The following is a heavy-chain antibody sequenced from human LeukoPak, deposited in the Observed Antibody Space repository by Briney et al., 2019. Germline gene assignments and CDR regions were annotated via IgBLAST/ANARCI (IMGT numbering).Heavy chain of an antibody. J-gene: IGHJ4*02. CDR3: AKDLRSRTSYYFDY. CDR2: ISGSGGAT. D-gene: IGHD6-13*01. V-gene: IGHV3-23*01. CDR1: GFTFSIYA. Sequence: GGSLRLFCAASGFTFSIYAMSCVRQAPGKRLEWVSGISGSGGATYYADSVKGRFTISRDNSRNTLYMQMNSMRAEDTAIYYCAKDLRSRTSYYFDYWGQGTLVTVSS.